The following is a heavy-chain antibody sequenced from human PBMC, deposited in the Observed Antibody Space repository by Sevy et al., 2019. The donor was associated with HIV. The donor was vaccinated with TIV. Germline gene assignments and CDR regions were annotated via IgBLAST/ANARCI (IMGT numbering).Heavy chain of an antibody. D-gene: IGHD1-1*01. Sequence: GGSLRLSCAASGFAFYEYSMSWIRQAPGKGLEWVETLSFGCGKINYADSVKGRFTISRDNSKNSFYLQMDNLRVEDTALYYCAREGCSGPHDYWPQGARVTVSS. CDR2: LSFGCGKI. CDR3: AREGCSGPHDY. J-gene: IGHJ4*01. CDR1: GFAFYEYS. V-gene: IGHV3-23*01.